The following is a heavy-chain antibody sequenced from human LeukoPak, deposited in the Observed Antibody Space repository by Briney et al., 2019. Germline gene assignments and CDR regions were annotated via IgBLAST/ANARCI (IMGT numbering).Heavy chain of an antibody. Sequence: ASVKVSCKVSGYTLTELSMHWVRQAPGKGLEWMGGFDPEDGETIYAQKFQGRVTMTEDTSTDTAYMELSSLRSEDTAVYYCANRGYSYGPYGPPARNYFDYWGQGTLVTVSS. D-gene: IGHD5-18*01. CDR3: ANRGYSYGPYGPPARNYFDY. J-gene: IGHJ4*02. CDR2: FDPEDGET. CDR1: GYTLTELS. V-gene: IGHV1-24*01.